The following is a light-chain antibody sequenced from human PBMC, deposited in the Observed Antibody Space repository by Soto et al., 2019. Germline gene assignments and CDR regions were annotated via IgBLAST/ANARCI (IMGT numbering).Light chain of an antibody. CDR2: GVS. CDR3: SSYTSSSTLYV. Sequence: QSALTQPASVSGSPGQSITMSCTGTSSDVGGYNYVSWYQQHPGKAPKLMIYGVSNRPSGVANRFSGSKSGNTASLTISGRQAEDEADDYCSSYTSSSTLYVFGTGTKLTVL. J-gene: IGLJ1*01. CDR1: SSDVGGYNY. V-gene: IGLV2-14*01.